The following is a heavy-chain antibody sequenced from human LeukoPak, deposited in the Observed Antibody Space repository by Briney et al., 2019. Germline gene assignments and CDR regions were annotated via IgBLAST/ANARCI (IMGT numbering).Heavy chain of an antibody. CDR2: INPSGGST. CDR1: GFTFTSYY. CDR3: ARGHPTVVPAASMDV. V-gene: IGHV1-46*01. J-gene: IGHJ6*02. Sequence: ASVKVSCKASGFTFTSYYMLWVRQAPGQGLEWMGIINPSGGSTSYAQKFQGRVTMTRDTSTSTAYMELSSLRSEDTAVYYCARGHPTVVPAASMDVWGQGTTVTVSS. D-gene: IGHD2-2*01.